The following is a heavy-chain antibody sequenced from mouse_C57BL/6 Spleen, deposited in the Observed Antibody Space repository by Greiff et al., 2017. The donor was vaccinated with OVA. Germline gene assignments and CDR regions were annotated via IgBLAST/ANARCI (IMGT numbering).Heavy chain of an antibody. CDR2: IDPNSGGT. J-gene: IGHJ3*01. CDR1: GYTFTSYW. Sequence: QVQLQQSGAALVKPGASVKLSCKASGYTFTSYWMHWVKQRPGRGLEWIGRIDPNSGGTKYHEKLKSTATLTGDKPSSTAYMQLSSLTSEDSAVYYCAIYNSFAYWGQGTLVTVSA. D-gene: IGHD4-1*02. V-gene: IGHV1-72*01. CDR3: AIYNSFAY.